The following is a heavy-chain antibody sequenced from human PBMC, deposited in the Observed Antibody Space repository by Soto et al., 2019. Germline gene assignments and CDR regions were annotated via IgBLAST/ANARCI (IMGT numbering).Heavy chain of an antibody. CDR3: ARHPSDFWFDP. CDR1: GGHLSTSNYF. CDR2: IYYSGST. J-gene: IGHJ5*02. Sequence: SEALFLTSTESGGHLSTSNYFCNWIRQPPGKGLEWIGSIYYSGSTYYTPSLKSRVTVSVDTSKNQFSLKLSSVTAADTAVYYCARHPSDFWFDPWGQGPLVTVS. V-gene: IGHV4-39*01. D-gene: IGHD2-21*02.